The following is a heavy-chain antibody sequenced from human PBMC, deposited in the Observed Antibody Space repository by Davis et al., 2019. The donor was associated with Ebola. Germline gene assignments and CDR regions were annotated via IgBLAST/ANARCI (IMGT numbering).Heavy chain of an antibody. CDR1: GYSISSGYY. Sequence: PSETLSLTCTVSGYSISSGYYWGWIRQPPGKGLEWIGSIYHSGSTYYNSSLNSRVTISVDTSKNQFSLKLSSVTAADTAIYYCARGYLLLNPFDYWGQGTLVTVSS. J-gene: IGHJ4*02. CDR2: IYHSGST. CDR3: ARGYLLLNPFDY. V-gene: IGHV4-38-2*02. D-gene: IGHD1-14*01.